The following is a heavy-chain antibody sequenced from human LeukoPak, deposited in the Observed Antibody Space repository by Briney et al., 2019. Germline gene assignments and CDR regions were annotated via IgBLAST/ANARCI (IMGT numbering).Heavy chain of an antibody. J-gene: IGHJ4*02. CDR3: ARVHYGIDY. CDR1: GFNFCIYS. Sequence: GGSLRLSCAASGFNFCIYSMYWIRQAPGKGLEWVSSINSRSNQIYYADSVKGRFTISRDNAENSLYLQMNSLRADDSAMYYCARVHYGIDYWGQGTLVTVSS. CDR2: INSRSNQI. V-gene: IGHV3-21*01. D-gene: IGHD4-17*01.